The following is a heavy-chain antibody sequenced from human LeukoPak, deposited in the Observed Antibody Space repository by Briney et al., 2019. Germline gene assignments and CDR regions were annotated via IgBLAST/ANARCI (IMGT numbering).Heavy chain of an antibody. CDR3: ARSFSSGSYRLDAFDI. J-gene: IGHJ3*02. Sequence: GGSLRLSCAASGFTFSSYAMSWVRQAPGKGLEWVSAISGSGGSTYYADSVKGRFTISRDNSKNTLYLQMNSLRAEDTAVYYCARSFSSGSYRLDAFDIWGQGTMVTVSS. V-gene: IGHV3-23*01. D-gene: IGHD3-10*01. CDR2: ISGSGGST. CDR1: GFTFSSYA.